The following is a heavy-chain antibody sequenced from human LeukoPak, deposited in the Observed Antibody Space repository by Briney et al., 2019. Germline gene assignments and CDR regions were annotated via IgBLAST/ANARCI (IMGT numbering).Heavy chain of an antibody. CDR3: ARDNGGAYYFDTSAYYHNDAFDI. Sequence: ASVKVSCKASSYSFTSFGISWLRQAPGQGLEWMGWISARNGNINYAQKFQGRVTMTTDTSTSTAYMELRSLRSDDTAVYYCARDNGGAYYFDTSAYYHNDAFDIWGQGTMVTVSS. D-gene: IGHD3-22*01. CDR1: SYSFTSFG. V-gene: IGHV1-18*01. J-gene: IGHJ3*02. CDR2: ISARNGNI.